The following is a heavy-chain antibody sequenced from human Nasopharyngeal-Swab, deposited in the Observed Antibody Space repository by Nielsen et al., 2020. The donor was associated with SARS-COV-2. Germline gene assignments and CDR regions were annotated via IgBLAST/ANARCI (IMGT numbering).Heavy chain of an antibody. CDR1: GFSLSTSGVG. J-gene: IGHJ3*02. CDR2: IYWDDDK. Sequence: SGPTLVQPTQTLTLTCTFSGFSLSTSGVGVGWIRQPPGKALEWLALIYWDDDKRYSPSLKSRLTITKDTSKNQVVLTMTNMDPVDTATYYCAHWGFDYYDSSGYYYNAFDIWGQGTMVTVSS. D-gene: IGHD3-22*01. V-gene: IGHV2-5*02. CDR3: AHWGFDYYDSSGYYYNAFDI.